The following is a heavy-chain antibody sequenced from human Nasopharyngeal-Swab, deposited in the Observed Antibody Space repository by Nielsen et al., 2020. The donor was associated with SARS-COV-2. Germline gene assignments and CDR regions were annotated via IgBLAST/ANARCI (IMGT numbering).Heavy chain of an antibody. CDR2: ISSSSSYI. J-gene: IGHJ3*02. CDR3: ARDHAHGYDAFDI. D-gene: IGHD2-15*01. V-gene: IGHV3-21*01. CDR1: GFTFSSYS. Sequence: GGSLRLSCAASGFTFSSYSMNWVRQAPGKGLEWVSSISSSSSYIYYADSVKGRFTISRDNANNSLYLQMNSLRAEDTAVYYCARDHAHGYDAFDIWGQGTMVTVSS.